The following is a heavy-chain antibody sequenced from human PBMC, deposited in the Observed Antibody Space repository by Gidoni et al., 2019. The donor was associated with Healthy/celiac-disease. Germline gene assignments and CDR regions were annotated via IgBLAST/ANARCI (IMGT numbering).Heavy chain of an antibody. CDR2: IYHSGST. J-gene: IGHJ5*02. CDR3: ARYPYYYDSSGYRNWFDP. V-gene: IGHV4-38-2*02. CDR1: GYYIRRGYY. D-gene: IGHD3-22*01. Sequence: QVQLQESGPGLVKPSETLSLTCTVSGYYIRRGYYWGWIRQPPGKGLEWIGSIYHSGSTYYNPSLKSRVTISVDTSKNQFSLKLSSVTAADTAVYYCARYPYYYDSSGYRNWFDPWGQGTLVTVSS.